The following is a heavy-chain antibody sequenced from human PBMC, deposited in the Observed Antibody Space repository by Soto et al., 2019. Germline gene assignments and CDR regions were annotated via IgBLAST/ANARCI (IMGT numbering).Heavy chain of an antibody. D-gene: IGHD4-17*01. Sequence: GASVKVSCKASGYTFTSYYMHWVRQAPGQGLEWMGIINPSGGSTSYAQKFQGRVTMTRDTSTSTVYMELSSLRSEDTAVYYCASAVAHDYGDYVDVLPVHYYRLAVWGQGTTVTGSS. J-gene: IGHJ6*02. CDR2: INPSGGST. V-gene: IGHV1-46*01. CDR1: GYTFTSYY. CDR3: ASAVAHDYGDYVDVLPVHYYRLAV.